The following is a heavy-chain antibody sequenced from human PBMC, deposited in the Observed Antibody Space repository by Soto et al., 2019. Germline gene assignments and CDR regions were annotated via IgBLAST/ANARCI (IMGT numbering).Heavy chain of an antibody. V-gene: IGHV1-69*01. CDR2: IIPIFGTA. D-gene: IGHD1-26*01. Sequence: QVQLVQSGAEVKKPGSSVKVSCKASGGTFSSYAISWVRQAPRQGLEWMGGIIPIFGTANYAQKFQGRVTITADESTSTAYMELSSLRSEDTAVYYCARGGLITGIVGATHLVYWGQGTLVTVSS. J-gene: IGHJ4*02. CDR1: GGTFSSYA. CDR3: ARGGLITGIVGATHLVY.